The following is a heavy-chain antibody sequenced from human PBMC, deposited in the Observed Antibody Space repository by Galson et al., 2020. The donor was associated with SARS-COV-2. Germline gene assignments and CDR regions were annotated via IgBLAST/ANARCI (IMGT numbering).Heavy chain of an antibody. CDR2: TWYGGSFI. D-gene: IGHD3-22*01. Sequence: GGSLRPSCAASGFSFRTSGTHWVRQAPGKGLERVAVTWYGGSFIYYADTVKGRFTMSRDDSTNTVYLEMNRLRADDTAIYYCARGSGLSSPPAHYYDTSVYFAEYFQDWGLGTLVTVSS. J-gene: IGHJ1*01. CDR3: ARGSGLSSPPAHYYDTSVYFAEYFQD. V-gene: IGHV3-33*01. CDR1: GFSFRTSG.